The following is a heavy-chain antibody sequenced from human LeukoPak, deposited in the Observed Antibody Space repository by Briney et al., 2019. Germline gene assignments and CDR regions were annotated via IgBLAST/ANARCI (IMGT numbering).Heavy chain of an antibody. V-gene: IGHV1-18*01. CDR1: GYTFTSYG. Sequence: GASVKVSCKASGYTFTSYGISWVRQAPGQGLEWMGWISTYNGNTNYAQKLQGRVTMTTDTSTSTAYMELRSLRSDDTAVYYCARAERGYDILTGYSKYYFDYWGQGTLSSSPQ. CDR2: ISTYNGNT. J-gene: IGHJ4*02. CDR3: ARAERGYDILTGYSKYYFDY. D-gene: IGHD3-9*01.